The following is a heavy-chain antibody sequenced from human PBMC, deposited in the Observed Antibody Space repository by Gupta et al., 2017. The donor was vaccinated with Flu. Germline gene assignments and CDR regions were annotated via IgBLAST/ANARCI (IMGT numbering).Heavy chain of an antibody. J-gene: IGHJ6*02. V-gene: IGHV3-20*01. CDR2: INWKGNST. CDR3: ATYDMDV. CDR1: GFTFGDYG. Sequence: AASGFTFGDYGMTGVRQAPGKGLEWVSGINWKGNSTGYADSVKGRFTISRDNAKNSLYLQMNSLRAEDTALYHCATYDMDVWGQGTTVTVSS.